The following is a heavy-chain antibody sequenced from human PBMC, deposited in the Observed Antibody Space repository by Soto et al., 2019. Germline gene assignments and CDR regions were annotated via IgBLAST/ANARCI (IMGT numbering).Heavy chain of an antibody. CDR1: GFTFSNAW. J-gene: IGHJ6*02. Sequence: GGSLRLSCAASGFTFSNAWMNWVRQAPGKGLEWVGRIKSKTDGGTTDYAAPVKGRFTISRDDSKNTLYLQMNSLKTEDTAVYYCTTDWLGYCSSTSCYSSYYYGMDVWGQGTTVTVSS. D-gene: IGHD2-2*01. CDR2: IKSKTDGGTT. V-gene: IGHV3-15*07. CDR3: TTDWLGYCSSTSCYSSYYYGMDV.